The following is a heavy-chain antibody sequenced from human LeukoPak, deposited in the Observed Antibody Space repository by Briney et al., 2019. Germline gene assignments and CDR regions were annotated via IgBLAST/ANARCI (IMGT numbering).Heavy chain of an antibody. CDR3: ARNELRSYGLVHY. Sequence: SETLSLTCTVSGGSISSYYWSWIRQPPGKGLEWIGYIYYSGSTNYNPSLKSRVTISVDTSKNQFSLKLSSVTAADTAVYYCARNELRSYGLVHYWGQGTLVTVSS. J-gene: IGHJ4*02. CDR1: GGSISSYY. V-gene: IGHV4-59*08. D-gene: IGHD1-26*01. CDR2: IYYSGST.